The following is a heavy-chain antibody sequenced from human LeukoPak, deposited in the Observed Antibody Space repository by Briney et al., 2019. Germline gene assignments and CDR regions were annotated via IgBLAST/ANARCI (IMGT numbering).Heavy chain of an antibody. D-gene: IGHD6-19*01. CDR1: GFTFSSYA. CDR3: ARSFRSGWHYFDY. J-gene: IGHJ4*02. Sequence: AGGSLRLSCAASGFTFSSYAMHWVRQAPGKGLEWVAVISYDGSNKYYADSVKGRFTISRDSSKNTLYLQMNSLRAEDTAVYYCARSFRSGWHYFDYWGQGTLVTVSS. V-gene: IGHV3-30-3*01. CDR2: ISYDGSNK.